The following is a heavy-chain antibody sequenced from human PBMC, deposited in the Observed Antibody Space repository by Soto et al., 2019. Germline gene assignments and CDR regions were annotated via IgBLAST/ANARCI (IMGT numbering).Heavy chain of an antibody. Sequence: ASVKVSCKASGYTFTCYDINWVRQATGQGLEWMGWMNPNSGNTGYSQKFQGRVTMTRNTSISTAYMELRSLRSDDTAVYYCARVGVATIYYYFDYWGQGTLVTVSS. V-gene: IGHV1-8*01. CDR3: ARVGVATIYYYFDY. J-gene: IGHJ4*02. CDR2: MNPNSGNT. D-gene: IGHD5-12*01. CDR1: GYTFTCYD.